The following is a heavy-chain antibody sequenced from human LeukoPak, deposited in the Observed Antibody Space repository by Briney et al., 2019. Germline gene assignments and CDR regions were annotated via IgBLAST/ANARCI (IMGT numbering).Heavy chain of an antibody. Sequence: SVKVSCKASGGTFSSYAISWVRQAPGQGLEWMGGIIPIFGTTNYAQKFQGRATITTDESTSTAYMELSSLRSEDTAVYYCASQISSSSGSYYYYMDVWGKGTTVTVSS. CDR1: GGTFSSYA. CDR2: IIPIFGTT. D-gene: IGHD6-6*01. CDR3: ASQISSSSGSYYYYMDV. J-gene: IGHJ6*03. V-gene: IGHV1-69*05.